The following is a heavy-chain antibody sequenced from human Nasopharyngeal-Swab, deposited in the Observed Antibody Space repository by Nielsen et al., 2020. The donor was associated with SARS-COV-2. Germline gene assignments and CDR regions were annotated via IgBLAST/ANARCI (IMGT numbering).Heavy chain of an antibody. Sequence: WIGHAAGQWREWVAVISYDGSNKYYADSVKGRFTISRDNSKNSLYLQMNSLRAEDTAVYYCARDGLDYDFWSAYFMDVWGQGTTVTVSS. V-gene: IGHV3-33*05. CDR2: ISYDGSNK. CDR3: ARDGLDYDFWSAYFMDV. J-gene: IGHJ6*02. D-gene: IGHD3-3*01.